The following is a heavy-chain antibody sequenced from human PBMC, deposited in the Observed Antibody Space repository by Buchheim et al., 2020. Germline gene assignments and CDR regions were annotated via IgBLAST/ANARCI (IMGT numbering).Heavy chain of an antibody. CDR3: ARDSLTGDYYDSSGYSDGMDV. D-gene: IGHD3-22*01. J-gene: IGHJ6*02. CDR2: ISSSSSYI. CDR1: GFTFSSYS. V-gene: IGHV3-21*01. Sequence: EVQLVESGGGLVKPGGSLRLSCAASGFTFSSYSMNWVRQAPGKGLEWVSSISSSSSYIYYADSVKGRFTISRDNAKNSLYLQMNSLRAEDTAVYYCARDSLTGDYYDSSGYSDGMDVWGQGTT.